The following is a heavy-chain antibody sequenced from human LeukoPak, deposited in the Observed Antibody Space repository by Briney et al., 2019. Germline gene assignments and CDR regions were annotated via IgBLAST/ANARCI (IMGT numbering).Heavy chain of an antibody. D-gene: IGHD2-2*01. Sequence: GGSLRLSCAASGFTFSSYAMHWVRQAPGKGLEWVAVISYDGSNKYYADSVKGRFTISRDNSKNTLYLQMNSLRAEDTAVYYCARERGPSSTSLGDLGYWCQGTLVTVSS. CDR2: ISYDGSNK. V-gene: IGHV3-30*04. J-gene: IGHJ4*02. CDR1: GFTFSSYA. CDR3: ARERGPSSTSLGDLGY.